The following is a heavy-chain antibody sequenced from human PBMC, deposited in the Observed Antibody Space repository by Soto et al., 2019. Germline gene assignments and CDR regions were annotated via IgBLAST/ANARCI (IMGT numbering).Heavy chain of an antibody. CDR2: IRSKPNNYAT. J-gene: IGHJ6*02. CDR1: GFPFNGSA. V-gene: IGHV3-73*02. CDR3: AGDFYYNMDV. Sequence: EVQPVESGGGLVHPGGSLKLSCAASGFPFNGSAMHWVRQASGKGLEWVGRIRSKPNNYATAYAASLKGRFTISRDDSKNTAYLQMNSLKTEDTAVYYCAGDFYYNMDVWGQGTTVTVSS.